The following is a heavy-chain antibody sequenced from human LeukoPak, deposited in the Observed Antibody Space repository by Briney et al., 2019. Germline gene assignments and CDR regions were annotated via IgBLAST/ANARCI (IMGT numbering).Heavy chain of an antibody. J-gene: IGHJ5*02. CDR3: ARDLHYGGNSGWFDP. D-gene: IGHD4-23*01. Sequence: ASVKVSCKASGYTFTGYYMHWVRQAPGQGLEWMGWINPNSGGTNYAQEFQGRVTMTRDTSISTAYMELSRLRSDDTAVYYCARDLHYGGNSGWFDPWGQGTLVTVSS. CDR2: INPNSGGT. V-gene: IGHV1-2*02. CDR1: GYTFTGYY.